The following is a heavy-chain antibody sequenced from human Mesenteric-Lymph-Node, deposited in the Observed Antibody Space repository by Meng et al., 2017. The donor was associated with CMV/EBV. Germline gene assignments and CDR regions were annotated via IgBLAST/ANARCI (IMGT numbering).Heavy chain of an antibody. CDR3: AKARYSSSWSSLYFDY. D-gene: IGHD6-13*01. V-gene: IGHV3-23*01. Sequence: GESLKISCAASGFTFNSYAMSWVRQAPGKGLQWVAAIHSGGGSTYYADSVKGRFTISRANSKNTLYLQMTSQRAENTAVYYCAKARYSSSWSSLYFDYWGQGTLVTVSS. CDR1: GFTFNSYA. J-gene: IGHJ4*02. CDR2: IHSGGGST.